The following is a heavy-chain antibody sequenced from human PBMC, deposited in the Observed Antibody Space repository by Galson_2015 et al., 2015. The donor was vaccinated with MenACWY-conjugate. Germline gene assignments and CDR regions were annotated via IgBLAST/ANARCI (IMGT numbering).Heavy chain of an antibody. D-gene: IGHD2-21*01. V-gene: IGHV3-53*01. Sequence: SLRLSCAASGFSVTSHFMGWVRQAPGKGLEWVALHYDDGTSRYADSVKGRFTISRDTLRNSLSLQMHGLRAEDTAMYFCAKIVRHPVGPYFDSWGQGTLVLVSS. CDR1: GFSVTSHF. CDR3: AKIVRHPVGPYFDS. J-gene: IGHJ4*02. CDR2: HYDDGTS.